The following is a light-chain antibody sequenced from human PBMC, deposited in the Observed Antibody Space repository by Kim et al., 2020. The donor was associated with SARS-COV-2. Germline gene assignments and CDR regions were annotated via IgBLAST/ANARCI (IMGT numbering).Light chain of an antibody. Sequence: GQSVTITCTGTSSDVGGYNYVSWYQQHPGKAPKLMIYDVSKRPSGVHDRFSGSKSGNTASLTISGLQAEDEADYYCCSYAGSYNWVFGGGTQLTVL. V-gene: IGLV2-11*01. J-gene: IGLJ3*02. CDR2: DVS. CDR3: CSYAGSYNWV. CDR1: SSDVGGYNY.